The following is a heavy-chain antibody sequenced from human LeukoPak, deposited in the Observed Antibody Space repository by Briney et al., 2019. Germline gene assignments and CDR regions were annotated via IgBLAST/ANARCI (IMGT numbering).Heavy chain of an antibody. CDR2: ISSSGSTI. D-gene: IGHD6-19*01. CDR1: GFTFSSYE. CDR3: AKEGSSSGWSPKYYFDN. Sequence: GGSLRLSCAASGFTFSSYETNWVRQAPGKGLEWVSYISSSGSTIYYADSVKGRFTISRDNAKNSLYLQMNSLRAEDTAVYYCAKEGSSSGWSPKYYFDNWGQGTLVTVSS. J-gene: IGHJ4*02. V-gene: IGHV3-48*03.